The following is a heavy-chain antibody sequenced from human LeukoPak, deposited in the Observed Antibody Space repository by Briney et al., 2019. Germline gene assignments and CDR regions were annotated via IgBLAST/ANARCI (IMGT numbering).Heavy chain of an antibody. J-gene: IGHJ4*02. D-gene: IGHD2-2*01. CDR3: ARGEVPGDY. Sequence: ASVKVSFGPSGYTFTSYGISWVRQAPGPGLVWMGWISAYNGNTDYAQKFQGRVTMTTDTSTSTAYMELRSLRSDDTAVYYCARGEVPGDYWGQGTLVTVSS. V-gene: IGHV1-18*01. CDR2: ISAYNGNT. CDR1: GYTFTSYG.